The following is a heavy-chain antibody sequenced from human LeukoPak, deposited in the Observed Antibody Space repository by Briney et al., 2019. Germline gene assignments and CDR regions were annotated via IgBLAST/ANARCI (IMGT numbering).Heavy chain of an antibody. J-gene: IGHJ4*02. CDR2: ISDSGGGT. V-gene: IGHV3-23*01. CDR1: GFTFNNFA. CDR3: TKDWSASY. Sequence: GGSLRLSCAASGFTFNNFAMTWVRQAPGKGLQWVSAISDSGGGTYYADSVKGRFTISRDNSKNMLYLQMNSLRAEDTAVYYCTKDWSASYWGQGTLVTVSS.